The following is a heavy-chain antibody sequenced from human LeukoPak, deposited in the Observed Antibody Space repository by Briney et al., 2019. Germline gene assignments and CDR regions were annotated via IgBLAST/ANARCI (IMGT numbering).Heavy chain of an antibody. J-gene: IGHJ4*02. CDR3: ARVPIYYGSGSYVDY. D-gene: IGHD3-10*01. V-gene: IGHV3-74*01. CDR2: INSDGSST. CDR1: GFTFNNHW. Sequence: GGSLRLSCAASGFTFNNHWMHWVRQAPGKGLVWVSRINSDGSSTIYADSVKGRFTLSRENAKNTLYLQMNTLRAEDTAVYYCARVPIYYGSGSYVDYWGQGTLVTVSS.